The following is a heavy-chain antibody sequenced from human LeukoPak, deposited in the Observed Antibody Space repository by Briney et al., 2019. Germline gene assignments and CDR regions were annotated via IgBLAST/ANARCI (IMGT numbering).Heavy chain of an antibody. CDR2: ISYDGSNK. V-gene: IGHV3-30*04. Sequence: GGSLRLSCAASGFTFSSYAMHWVRQAPGKGLEWVAVISYDGSNKYYAHSVKGRFTIYRDHAKNSLSLQMNSLRPEDTAVYYCAELGITMIGGVWGKGTTVTISS. CDR3: AELGITMIGGV. J-gene: IGHJ6*04. D-gene: IGHD3-10*02. CDR1: GFTFSSYA.